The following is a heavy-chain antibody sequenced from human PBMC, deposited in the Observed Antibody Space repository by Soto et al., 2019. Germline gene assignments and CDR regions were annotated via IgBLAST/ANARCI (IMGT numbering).Heavy chain of an antibody. CDR3: ASDKVYLSETSCPDFDY. J-gene: IGHJ4*02. CDR2: VIPNLGVT. V-gene: IGHV1-69*02. Sequence: QVQLVQSGAEVKKPGSSVKVSCKASGGTLSSYTFSWVRQAPGQGLEWMGRVIPNLGVTNYAKKFQGRFTSDVHRSTSTAYMELNSLRYECTAAYYCASDKVYLSETSCPDFDYWGQGTLVTVSS. CDR1: GGTLSSYT. D-gene: IGHD2-15*01.